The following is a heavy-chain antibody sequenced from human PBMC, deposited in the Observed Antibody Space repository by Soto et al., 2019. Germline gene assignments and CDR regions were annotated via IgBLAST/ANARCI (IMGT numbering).Heavy chain of an antibody. CDR2: INAGNGNT. J-gene: IGHJ6*02. CDR1: GYTFTSYA. CDR3: ARDREYYYDSSGNYYYHYGLDV. Sequence: ASVKVSCKASGYTFTSYAMHWVRQAPGQRLEWMGWINAGNGNTKYSQKFQGRVTITRDTSASTAYMELSSLRSDDTAVYYCARDREYYYDSSGNYYYHYGLDVWGQGTTVTVSS. V-gene: IGHV1-3*01. D-gene: IGHD3-22*01.